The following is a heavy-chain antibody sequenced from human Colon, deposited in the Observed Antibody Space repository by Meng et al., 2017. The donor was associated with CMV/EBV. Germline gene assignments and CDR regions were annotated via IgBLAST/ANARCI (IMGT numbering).Heavy chain of an antibody. CDR3: ARDWGLSIEGDFWSGHFDY. CDR1: GYTFTGHY. Sequence: ASVKVSCKASGYTFTGHYMHWVRQAPGQEFEWMGWINPKTGDTRYAQNFQGRVTMTRDTSIVTVYMDLNILNSDDTAIYYCARDWGLSIEGDFWSGHFDYWGQGTLVTVSS. J-gene: IGHJ4*02. V-gene: IGHV1-2*02. CDR2: INPKTGDT. D-gene: IGHD3-3*01.